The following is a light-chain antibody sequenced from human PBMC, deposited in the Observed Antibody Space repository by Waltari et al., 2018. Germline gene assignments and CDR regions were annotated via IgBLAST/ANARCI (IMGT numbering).Light chain of an antibody. Sequence: QSALTQPASVSGSPRKSITISCTGTSSDVGRYNLVSWYQQHPDKAPELMIYEVSKRPSGVSNRFSGSKSGNAASLTISGLQAEDEADYYCCSYAGSSTWVFGGGTKLTVL. V-gene: IGLV2-23*02. CDR1: SSDVGRYNL. J-gene: IGLJ3*02. CDR2: EVS. CDR3: CSYAGSSTWV.